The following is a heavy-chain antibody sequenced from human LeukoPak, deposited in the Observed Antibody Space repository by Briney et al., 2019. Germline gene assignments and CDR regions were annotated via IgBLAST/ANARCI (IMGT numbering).Heavy chain of an antibody. CDR1: GFTFSSYA. Sequence: GGSLRLSCAASGFTFSSYAMNWVRQAPGKGLEWVANIKQDGSEKYYVDSVKGRFTISRDNAKNSLYLQMNSLRAEDTAVYYCARDLYDFWSGYYYSAFDIWGQGTMVTVSS. D-gene: IGHD3-3*01. V-gene: IGHV3-7*01. J-gene: IGHJ3*02. CDR3: ARDLYDFWSGYYYSAFDI. CDR2: IKQDGSEK.